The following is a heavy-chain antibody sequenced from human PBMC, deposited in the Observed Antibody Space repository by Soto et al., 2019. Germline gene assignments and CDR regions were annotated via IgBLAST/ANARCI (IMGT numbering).Heavy chain of an antibody. CDR3: ARLVVVSPFDY. J-gene: IGHJ4*02. V-gene: IGHV4-39*01. CDR1: GGSINTNNYY. CDR2: VFYDGTT. Sequence: SETLSLTCTVSGGSINTNNYYWCGCRQASGRGLEWIGSVFYDGTTYYSPSLKSRVTISLATSRTQFSLKLNSVTAADTAVYYCARLVVVSPFDYWGQGTRVTVSS. D-gene: IGHD2-21*01.